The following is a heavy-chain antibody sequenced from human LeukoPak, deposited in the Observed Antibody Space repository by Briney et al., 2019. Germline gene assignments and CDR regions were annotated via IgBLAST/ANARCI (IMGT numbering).Heavy chain of an antibody. D-gene: IGHD5-12*01. J-gene: IGHJ6*03. Sequence: SETLSLTCTVSGGSISSYYWSWIRQPPGKGLEWIGYIYYSGSTNYNPSLKSRVTISVDTSKNQFSLKLSSVTAADTAVYYCASSSPSGYYYYYYYMDVWGKGTTVTVSS. CDR3: ASSSPSGYYYYYYYMDV. V-gene: IGHV4-59*01. CDR1: GGSISSYY. CDR2: IYYSGST.